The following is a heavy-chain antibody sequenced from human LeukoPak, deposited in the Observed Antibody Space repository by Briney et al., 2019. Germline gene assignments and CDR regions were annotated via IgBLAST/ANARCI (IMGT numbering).Heavy chain of an antibody. Sequence: PGGSLRLSCAASGFTFSDYYMHWIRQAPGKGLEWVAVIASDGSHTFYAESVKGRFTISRDNTNNTLYLQMNSMRAEDTAVYFCARERQDTIVHSGAFDYWGQGTMVTVSS. CDR3: ARERQDTIVHSGAFDY. D-gene: IGHD3-10*01. CDR2: IASDGSHT. J-gene: IGHJ3*01. CDR1: GFTFSDYY. V-gene: IGHV3-30-3*01.